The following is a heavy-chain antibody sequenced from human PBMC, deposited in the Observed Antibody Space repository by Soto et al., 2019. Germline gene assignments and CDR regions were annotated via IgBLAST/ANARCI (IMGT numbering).Heavy chain of an antibody. CDR3: AGAGEYREFDY. CDR2: ISYDGSKK. CDR1: GFPFDDFA. V-gene: IGHV3-30-3*01. D-gene: IGHD3-16*01. J-gene: IGHJ4*02. Sequence: PGGSLRLSCTGSGFPFDDFAINWVRQAPGKGLEWVAVISYDGSKKYYADSVKGRFTISRDNSKSTLYLQMNSLRVEDTAVYYCAGAGEYREFDYWGQGTLVTVSS.